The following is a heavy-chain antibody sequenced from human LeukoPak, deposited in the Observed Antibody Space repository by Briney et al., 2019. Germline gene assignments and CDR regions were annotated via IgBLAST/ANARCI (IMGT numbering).Heavy chain of an antibody. Sequence: SETLSLTCTVSGVSVSSGSYYWSWIRQPPGKGLEWIGYIYYSGSTNYNPSLKSRVTISVDTSKNQFSLKLSSVTAADTAVYYCARNRHYCSGGSCSSNWFDPWGQGTLVTVSS. D-gene: IGHD2-15*01. CDR3: ARNRHYCSGGSCSSNWFDP. J-gene: IGHJ5*02. CDR2: IYYSGST. CDR1: GVSVSSGSYY. V-gene: IGHV4-61*01.